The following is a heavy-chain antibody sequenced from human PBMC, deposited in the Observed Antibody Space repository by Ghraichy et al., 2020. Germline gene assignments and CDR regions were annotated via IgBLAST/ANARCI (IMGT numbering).Heavy chain of an antibody. V-gene: IGHV4-39*01. J-gene: IGHJ2*01. CDR1: GGSISSSSYY. CDR3: ARLGRVRGGWYFDL. D-gene: IGHD3-16*01. CDR2: IYYSGST. Sequence: SETLSLTCTVSGGSISSSSYYWGWIRQPPGKGLEWTGSIYYSGSTYYNPSLKSRVTISVDTSKNQFSLKLSSVTAADTAVYYCARLGRVRGGWYFDLWGRGTLVTVSS.